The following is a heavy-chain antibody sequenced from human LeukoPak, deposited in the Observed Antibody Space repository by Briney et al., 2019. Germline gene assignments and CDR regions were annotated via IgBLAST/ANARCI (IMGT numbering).Heavy chain of an antibody. V-gene: IGHV3-23*01. D-gene: IGHD6-13*01. Sequence: QSGGSLRLSCAASGFTFRSYAMSWVRQAPGKGLEWVTTISGSGGYTLYADSVKGRFTISRDNSKNTLYLQMNSLRAADTPVYYCAKSKDGNIAASFDPWGQGTLVTVSS. CDR1: GFTFRSYA. CDR3: AKSKDGNIAASFDP. J-gene: IGHJ5*02. CDR2: ISGSGGYT.